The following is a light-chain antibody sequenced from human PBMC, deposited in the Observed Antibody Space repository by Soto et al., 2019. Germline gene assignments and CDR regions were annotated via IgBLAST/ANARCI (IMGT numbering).Light chain of an antibody. J-gene: IGKJ2*01. CDR1: QSVSSRY. CDR3: QQYGSSGYT. CDR2: GAS. Sequence: EIVLTQSPGTLSLSPGERATLSCRASQSVSSRYLAWNQQKPGQAPRLLIYGASSRATDIPDRCSGSGSGIDVTLIISGLEPDGFALYYCQQYGSSGYTFGQGTELEIK. V-gene: IGKV3-20*01.